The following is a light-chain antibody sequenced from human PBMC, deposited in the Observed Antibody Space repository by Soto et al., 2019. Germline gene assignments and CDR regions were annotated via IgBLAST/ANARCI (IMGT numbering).Light chain of an antibody. Sequence: EIVWTQYPGTLSLSPGERATLSCRASQNVDSNYLAWYQQKPGQAPRIIIFGASGRATGIPDRFSGSGSGTKFTLSISSLQSEDFAVYYCQQYNNWPITFGQGTRLEIK. V-gene: IGKV3-20*01. CDR2: GAS. J-gene: IGKJ5*01. CDR3: QQYNNWPIT. CDR1: QNVDSNY.